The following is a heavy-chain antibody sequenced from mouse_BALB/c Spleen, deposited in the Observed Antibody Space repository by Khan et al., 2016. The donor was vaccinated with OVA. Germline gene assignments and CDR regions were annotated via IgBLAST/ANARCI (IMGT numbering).Heavy chain of an antibody. CDR1: GFTFNTYA. CDR2: IRSKTNNYAT. Sequence: EVQLVETGGGLVQPKGSLKLSCAASGFTFNTYAMNWVRQAPGKGLEWVARIRSKTNNYATYYADSVKDRFTISRDDSQSMLYLQMNNLKTEDTAMYYCVRHKNYYGEDAMHYWGQGTSVTVSS. D-gene: IGHD1-1*01. J-gene: IGHJ4*01. CDR3: VRHKNYYGEDAMHY. V-gene: IGHV10-1*02.